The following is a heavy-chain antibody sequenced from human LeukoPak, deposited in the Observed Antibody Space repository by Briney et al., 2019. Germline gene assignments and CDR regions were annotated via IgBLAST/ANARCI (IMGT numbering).Heavy chain of an antibody. CDR3: ATGTTAIVGATYGADY. Sequence: GGSLRLSCAASGFFFSSYGMRWVRQGPGKGLEWVAFIWPDGTNKYYRDSVKGRFPISRANSKNTLYLQMNSLRAEHTAVYYCATGTTAIVGATYGADYWGQGTLVTVSS. CDR1: GFFFSSYG. CDR2: IWPDGTNK. D-gene: IGHD1-26*01. J-gene: IGHJ4*02. V-gene: IGHV3-30*02.